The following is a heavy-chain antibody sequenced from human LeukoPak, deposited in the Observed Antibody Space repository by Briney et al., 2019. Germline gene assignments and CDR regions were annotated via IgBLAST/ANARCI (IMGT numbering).Heavy chain of an antibody. CDR1: GFTFSSYA. CDR2: ISGSGGST. CDR3: ARPPYGDYVHYYYYGMDV. D-gene: IGHD4-17*01. V-gene: IGHV3-23*01. J-gene: IGHJ6*02. Sequence: GGSLRLSCAASGFTFSSYAMSWVRQAPGKGLEWVSAISGSGGSTYYADSVNGRFTISRDNSKNTLYLQMNSLRAEDTAVYYCARPPYGDYVHYYYYGMDVWGQGTTVTVSS.